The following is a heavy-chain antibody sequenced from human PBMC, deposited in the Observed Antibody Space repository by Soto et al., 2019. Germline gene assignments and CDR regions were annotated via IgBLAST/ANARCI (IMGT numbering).Heavy chain of an antibody. Sequence: PGGSLRLFCAASGFTFSSYSMNWVRQAPGKGLEWVSSISSSSSYIYYADSVKGRFTISRDNAKNSLYLQMNSLRAEDTAVYYCARTISGSIVPDGMDVWGQGTTVTVSS. J-gene: IGHJ6*02. V-gene: IGHV3-21*01. CDR3: ARTISGSIVPDGMDV. D-gene: IGHD2-2*01. CDR2: ISSSSSYI. CDR1: GFTFSSYS.